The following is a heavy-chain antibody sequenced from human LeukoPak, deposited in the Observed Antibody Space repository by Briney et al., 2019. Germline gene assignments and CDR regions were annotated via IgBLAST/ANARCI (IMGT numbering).Heavy chain of an antibody. CDR2: IRYDGSNK. D-gene: IGHD3-9*01. CDR1: GFTFSSYG. V-gene: IGHV3-30*02. Sequence: PGGSLRLSCAASGFTFSSYGMHWVRQAPGKGLEGVAFIRYDGSNKYYADSVKGRFTISRDNSKNTLYLQMNSLRAEDTAVYYCAAPLRYFDWLSREGAFDIWGQGTMVTVSS. CDR3: AAPLRYFDWLSREGAFDI. J-gene: IGHJ3*02.